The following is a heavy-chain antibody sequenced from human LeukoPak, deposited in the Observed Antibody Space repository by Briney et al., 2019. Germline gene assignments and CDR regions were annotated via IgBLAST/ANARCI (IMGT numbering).Heavy chain of an antibody. CDR1: GYTFTSYH. V-gene: IGHV1-46*01. J-gene: IGHJ5*02. CDR2: INPSGSRT. D-gene: IGHD1-26*01. Sequence: ASVKVSCKASGYTFTSYHIHWVRQAPGQGLAWMGLINPSGSRTIYAQKFHARVTMTRDMSTSTDYMELSSRRSKDTAVYHCARDNSVGDYVWSSDPWGQGALVTVSS. CDR3: ARDNSVGDYVWSSDP.